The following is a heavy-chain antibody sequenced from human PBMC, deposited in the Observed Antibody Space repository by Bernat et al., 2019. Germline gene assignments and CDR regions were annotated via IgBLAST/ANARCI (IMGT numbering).Heavy chain of an antibody. CDR1: GGSFSDYY. CDR2: INHSGST. CDR3: ARGPQHCSGGSCYGGLDY. V-gene: IGHV4-34*01. D-gene: IGHD2-15*01. Sequence: QVQLHQWGAGLLKPSETLSLTCAVYGGSFSDYYWSWIRQPPGKGLEWIGEINHSGSTNYNPSLKSRVTISVDTSKNQFSLKVTSVTAADTAVHYCARGPQHCSGGSCYGGLDYWGQGALVTVSS. J-gene: IGHJ4*02.